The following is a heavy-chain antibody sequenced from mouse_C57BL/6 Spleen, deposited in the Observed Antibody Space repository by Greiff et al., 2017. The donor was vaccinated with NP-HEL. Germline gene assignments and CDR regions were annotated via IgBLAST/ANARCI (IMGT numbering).Heavy chain of an antibody. CDR1: GFTFSSYA. Sequence: EVKLVESGGGLVKPGGSLKLSCAASGFTFSSYAMSWVRQTPEKRLEWVATISDGGSYTYYPDNVKGRFTISRDNAKNNLYLQMSHLKSEDTAMYYCARVYYYGSSLAWFAYWGQGTLVTVSA. CDR3: ARVYYYGSSLAWFAY. CDR2: ISDGGSYT. D-gene: IGHD1-1*01. V-gene: IGHV5-4*03. J-gene: IGHJ3*01.